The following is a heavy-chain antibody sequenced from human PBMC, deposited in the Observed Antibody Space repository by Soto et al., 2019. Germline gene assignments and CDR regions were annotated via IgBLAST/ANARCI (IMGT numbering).Heavy chain of an antibody. CDR2: ISYDGSNK. V-gene: IGHV3-30-3*01. CDR1: GFTFSSYA. J-gene: IGHJ3*02. Sequence: ESGGGVVQPGRSLRLSCAASGFTFSSYAMHWVRQAPGKGLEWVAVISYDGSNKYYADSVKGRFTISRDNSKNTLYLQMNSLRAEDTAVYYCARSADYSSSWYDAFDIWGQGTMVTVSS. D-gene: IGHD6-13*01. CDR3: ARSADYSSSWYDAFDI.